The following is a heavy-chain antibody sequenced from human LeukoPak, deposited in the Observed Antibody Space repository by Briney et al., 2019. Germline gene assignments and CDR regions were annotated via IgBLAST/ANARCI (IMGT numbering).Heavy chain of an antibody. CDR3: ARHAGYCSGGSCYSSLGMITYYFDY. J-gene: IGHJ4*02. CDR1: GGXISSSSYY. V-gene: IGHV4-39*01. Sequence: PSETLSLTCTVSGGXISSSSYYWGWIRQPPGKGLEWIGSIYYSGSTYYNPSLKSRVTISVDTSKNQFSLKLSSVTAADTPVYYCARHAGYCSGGSCYSSLGMITYYFDYWGQGTLVTVSS. CDR2: IYYSGST. D-gene: IGHD2-15*01.